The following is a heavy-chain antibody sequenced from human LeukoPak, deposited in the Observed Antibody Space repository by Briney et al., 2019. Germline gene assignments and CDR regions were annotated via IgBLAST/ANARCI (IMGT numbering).Heavy chain of an antibody. V-gene: IGHV3-7*01. D-gene: IGHD5-18*01. J-gene: IGHJ3*02. CDR2: IKEDGTET. CDR1: GFMFSSNW. CDR3: ARDLTDTAPGAFDI. Sequence: QAGGSLRLSCAASGFMFSSNWMSWVRLAPGKGLEWVANIKEDGTETYYVDSVKGRFTISRDNSKNTLYLQMNSLRAEDTAVYYCARDLTDTAPGAFDIWGQGTMVTVSS.